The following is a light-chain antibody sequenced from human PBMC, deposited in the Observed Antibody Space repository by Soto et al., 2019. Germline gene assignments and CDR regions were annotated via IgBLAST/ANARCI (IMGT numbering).Light chain of an antibody. J-gene: IGLJ2*01. V-gene: IGLV1-40*01. CDR3: QSYDSGLRVSV. Sequence: QSVRTQPPSVSGAPGQRVTISFTGSSSNIGAGYDVHWYQQLPGTAPKLLIYGNSNRPSGVPERFSGSKSGTSASLAITGLQAEDEADYYGQSYDSGLRVSVFGGGTKLTVL. CDR2: GNS. CDR1: SSNIGAGYD.